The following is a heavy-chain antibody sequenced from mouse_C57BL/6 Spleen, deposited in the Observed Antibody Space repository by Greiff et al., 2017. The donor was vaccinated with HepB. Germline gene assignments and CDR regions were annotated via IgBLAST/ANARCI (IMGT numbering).Heavy chain of an antibody. CDR2: ISSGGDYI. V-gene: IGHV5-9-1*02. CDR1: GFTFSSYA. CDR3: TRDGIYSYWYFDV. D-gene: IGHD2-1*01. Sequence: EVMLVESGEGLVKPGGSLKLSCAASGFTFSSYAMSWVRQTPEKRLEWVAYISSGGDYIYYADTVKGRFTSSRDKARNTLYLQMSSLKSEDTAMYYCTRDGIYSYWYFDVWGTGTTVTVSS. J-gene: IGHJ1*03.